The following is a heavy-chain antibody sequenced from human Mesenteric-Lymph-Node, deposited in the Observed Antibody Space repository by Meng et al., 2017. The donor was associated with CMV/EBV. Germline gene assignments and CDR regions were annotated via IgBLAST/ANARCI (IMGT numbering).Heavy chain of an antibody. J-gene: IGHJ4*02. V-gene: IGHV3-30*02. CDR1: GFRFSSYG. D-gene: IGHD3-9*01. CDR2: IRYDGSNK. Sequence: GGSLRLSCAASGFRFSSYGMHWVRQAPGKGLEWVAFIRYDGSNKYYADSVKGRFTISRDNSKNTLYLQMNSLRAEDTAVYYCAGSGDNDWFYYFDYWGQGTLVTVSS. CDR3: AGSGDNDWFYYFDY.